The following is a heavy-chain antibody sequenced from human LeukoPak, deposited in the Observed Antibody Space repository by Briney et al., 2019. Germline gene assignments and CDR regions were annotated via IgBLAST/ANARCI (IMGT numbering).Heavy chain of an antibody. CDR2: IKSKTDGETA. D-gene: IGHD3-10*01. V-gene: IGHV3-15*01. Sequence: GGSLRLSCAASGFSFSRAWMSWVRQPPGKGLEWVGRIKSKTDGETADYGAPVEGRFTISRDDSTNTLYLQMSSLRTEDTAVYYCTSDPLIRGGVDYWGQGTLVTVSS. CDR3: TSDPLIRGGVDY. CDR1: GFSFSRAW. J-gene: IGHJ4*02.